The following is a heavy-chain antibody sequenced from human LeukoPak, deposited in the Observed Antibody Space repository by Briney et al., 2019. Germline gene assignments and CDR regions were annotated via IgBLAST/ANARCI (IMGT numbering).Heavy chain of an antibody. CDR3: AREAAVAGTRYFDY. J-gene: IGHJ4*02. CDR2: ISSSSSYI. Sequence: KPGGSLRLSCAASGFTFSSYSMNWVRQAPGKGLEWVSSISSSSSYIYYADSVKGRFTISRDNAKNSLYLQMNSLRAEDTAVYYCAREAAVAGTRYFDYWGQGTLVTVSS. CDR1: GFTFSSYS. V-gene: IGHV3-21*01. D-gene: IGHD6-19*01.